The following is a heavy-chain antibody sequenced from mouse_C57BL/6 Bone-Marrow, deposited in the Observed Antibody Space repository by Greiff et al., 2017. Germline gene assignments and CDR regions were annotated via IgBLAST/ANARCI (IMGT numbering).Heavy chain of an antibody. CDR2: ISSGSSTI. Sequence: DVKLVESGGGLVKPGGSLKLSCAASGFTFSDYGMHWVRQAPEKGLEWVAYISSGSSTIYYADTVKGRFTISRDNAKNTLFLQMTSLRSEDTAMYYCARLLSYAMDYWGQGTSATVSS. D-gene: IGHD2-1*01. V-gene: IGHV5-17*01. J-gene: IGHJ4*01. CDR1: GFTFSDYG. CDR3: ARLLSYAMDY.